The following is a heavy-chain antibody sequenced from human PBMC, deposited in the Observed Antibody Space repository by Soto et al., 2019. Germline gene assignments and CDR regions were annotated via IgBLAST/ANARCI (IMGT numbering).Heavy chain of an antibody. J-gene: IGHJ4*02. D-gene: IGHD2-8*02. CDR1: GFTFSNYG. CDR2: VSDNGGRT. CDR3: AKDYWHPRCFEN. Sequence: PGGSLRLSCAASGFTFSNYGMSWVRQAPGKGLEGVSAVSDNGGRTRYADSVKGRFTISRDNSQNTLHLQMLSLRADDTAIYYCAKDYWHPRCFENWGRGTMVAV. V-gene: IGHV3-23*01.